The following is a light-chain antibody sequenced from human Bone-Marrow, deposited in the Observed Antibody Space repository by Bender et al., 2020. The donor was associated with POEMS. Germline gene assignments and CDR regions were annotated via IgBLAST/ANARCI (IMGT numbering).Light chain of an antibody. J-gene: IGLJ1*01. CDR3: CSYAGSNTFV. V-gene: IGLV2-23*01. CDR2: EGS. CDR1: GINVGNFNF. Sequence: QSALSQPASVSGSPGQSITISCTGTGINVGNFNFVSWYQQHPGKAPKVIIYEGSERPSGISVRFFGSTSGNTASLTISGLQAEDEADYYCCSYAGSNTFVFGSGTKVTVL.